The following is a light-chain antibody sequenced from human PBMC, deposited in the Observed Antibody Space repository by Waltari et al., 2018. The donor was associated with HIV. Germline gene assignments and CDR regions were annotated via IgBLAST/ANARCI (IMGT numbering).Light chain of an antibody. J-gene: IGKJ2*01. Sequence: DVVMTQSPLSLPVTLGQPASIPCRSSDSLVHSDGNTYLTWFQQRPGQSPRPLIYKVSNRDSGVPDRFSGSGSGTDFTLKISRVEAEDVGVYYCMQGTHSPPYTFGQGTKLEIK. CDR3: MQGTHSPPYT. CDR1: DSLVHSDGNTY. CDR2: KVS. V-gene: IGKV2-30*02.